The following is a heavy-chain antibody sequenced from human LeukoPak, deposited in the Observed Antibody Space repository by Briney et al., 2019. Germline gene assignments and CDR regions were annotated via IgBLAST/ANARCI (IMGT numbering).Heavy chain of an antibody. CDR3: ARSPGGTGAFDI. Sequence: PSETLSLTCSVSGGSISSYYWSCIRQPPGKGLECIWYIYYSGSTTYNPSLKSRVTISVDTSKNQFSLKLSSVTAADTAVYYCARSPGGTGAFDIWGQGTMVTVSS. D-gene: IGHD1-1*01. V-gene: IGHV4-59*01. J-gene: IGHJ3*02. CDR2: IYYSGST. CDR1: GGSISSYY.